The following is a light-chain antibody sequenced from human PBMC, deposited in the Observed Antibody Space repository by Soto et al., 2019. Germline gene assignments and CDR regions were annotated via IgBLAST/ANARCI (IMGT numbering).Light chain of an antibody. J-gene: IGLJ1*01. CDR2: DVS. CDR1: SSDVGGYNY. Sequence: QSALTQPASVSRSPGQSITISCTGTSSDVGGYNYVSWYQQHPGKAPKLMIYDVSNRPSGVSNRFSGSKSGNMASLTISGLQAEDEADYYCSSYTSSSTRVFGTGTKLTVL. CDR3: SSYTSSSTRV. V-gene: IGLV2-14*01.